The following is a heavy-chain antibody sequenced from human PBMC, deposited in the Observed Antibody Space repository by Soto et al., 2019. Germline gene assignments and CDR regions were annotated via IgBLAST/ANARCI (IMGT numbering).Heavy chain of an antibody. Sequence: ASVKVSCKASGYTFTSYYMHWVRQAPGQGLEWMGIINPSGGSTSYAQKFQGRVTMTRDTSTSTVYMELSSLRSEDTAVYYCAKSSITIFGVVRHGMDVWGQGTTVTVSS. V-gene: IGHV1-46*01. CDR2: INPSGGST. CDR3: AKSSITIFGVVRHGMDV. D-gene: IGHD3-3*01. J-gene: IGHJ6*02. CDR1: GYTFTSYY.